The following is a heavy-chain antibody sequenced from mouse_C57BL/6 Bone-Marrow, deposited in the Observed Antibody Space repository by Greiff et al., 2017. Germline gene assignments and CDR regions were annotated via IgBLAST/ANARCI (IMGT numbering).Heavy chain of an antibody. CDR2: ISYDGSN. Sequence: DVQLQESGPGLVKPSQSLSLTCSVTGYSITSGYYWNWIRQFPGNKLEWMGYISYDGSNNYNPSLKNRISITRDTSKNQFFRKLNSVTTEDTATYYGAREKRPWGFDYWGQGTTLTVSS. V-gene: IGHV3-6*01. CDR1: GYSITSGYY. CDR3: AREKRPWGFDY. J-gene: IGHJ2*01.